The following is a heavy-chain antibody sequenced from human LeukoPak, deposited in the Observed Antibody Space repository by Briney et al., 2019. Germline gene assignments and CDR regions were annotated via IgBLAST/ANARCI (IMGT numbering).Heavy chain of an antibody. D-gene: IGHD4-17*01. CDR3: ARARKYGDYDLDY. CDR1: GFIFSRYW. J-gene: IGHJ4*02. Sequence: HPGGSLRLSCAASGFIFSRYWMHWVRQAPGKGLVWVSRINSGGSSTRYADSVKGRFTISRDNAKNTLFLQMNSLRAEDTAVYYCARARKYGDYDLDYWGQGTLVTVSS. V-gene: IGHV3-74*01. CDR2: INSGGSST.